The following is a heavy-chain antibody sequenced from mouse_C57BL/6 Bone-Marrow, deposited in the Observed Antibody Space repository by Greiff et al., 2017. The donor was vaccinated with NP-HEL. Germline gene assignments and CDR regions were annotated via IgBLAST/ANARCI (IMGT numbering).Heavy chain of an antibody. V-gene: IGHV6-3*01. CDR2: IRLKSDNYAT. D-gene: IGHD2-5*01. J-gene: IGHJ4*01. CDR3: TDYYSNYYAMDY. Sequence: EVHLVESGGGLVQPGGSMKLSCVASGFTFSNYWMNWVRQSPEKGLEWVAQIRLKSDNYATHYAESVKGRFTISRDDSKSSVYLQMNNLRAEDTEIYYCTDYYSNYYAMDYWGQGTSVTVSS. CDR1: GFTFSNYW.